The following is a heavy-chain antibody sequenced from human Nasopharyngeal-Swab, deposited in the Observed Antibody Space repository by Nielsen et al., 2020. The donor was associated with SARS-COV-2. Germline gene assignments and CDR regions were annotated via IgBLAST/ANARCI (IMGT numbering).Heavy chain of an antibody. CDR1: GFTFSRYW. Sequence: GESLKISCAGSGFTFSRYWMSWVRQAPGKGLEWVANINPDGTEKYYVDSVTGRFTISRDNADNSLYLQMNSLRAEDTAVYYCARDGTNRRLGYWDRETLVTVSS. D-gene: IGHD2-8*01. V-gene: IGHV3-7*03. CDR2: INPDGTEK. CDR3: ARDGTNRRLGY. J-gene: IGHJ4*02.